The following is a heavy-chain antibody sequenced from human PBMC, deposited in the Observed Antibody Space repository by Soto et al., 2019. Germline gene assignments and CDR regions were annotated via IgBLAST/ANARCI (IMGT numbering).Heavy chain of an antibody. Sequence: ASVKVSCKASGYTFTGYYMHWVRQAPGQGLEWMGWINPNSGGTNYAQKFQGRVTMTRDTSISTAYMELSRLRSDDTAVYYCARHRITGNYRPFDYWRQGTLVTVPS. V-gene: IGHV1-2*02. J-gene: IGHJ4*02. CDR2: INPNSGGT. D-gene: IGHD1-20*01. CDR1: GYTFTGYY. CDR3: ARHRITGNYRPFDY.